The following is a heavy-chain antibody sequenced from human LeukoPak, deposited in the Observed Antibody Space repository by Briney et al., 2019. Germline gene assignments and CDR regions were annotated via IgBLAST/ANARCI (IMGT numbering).Heavy chain of an antibody. CDR2: ISYDGSNK. CDR1: GFTFSSYT. CDR3: VKDLSGRIFDY. D-gene: IGHD1-26*01. V-gene: IGHV3-30*04. Sequence: GGSLRLSCAASGFTFSSYTMHWVRQAPGKGLEWVAVISYDGSNKYYVDSGKGRFTISRDNSKNTLYLQMNSLRAEDTAVYYCVKDLSGRIFDYWGQGTLVTVSS. J-gene: IGHJ4*02.